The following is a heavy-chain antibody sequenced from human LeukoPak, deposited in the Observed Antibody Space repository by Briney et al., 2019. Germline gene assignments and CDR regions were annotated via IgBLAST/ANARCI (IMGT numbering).Heavy chain of an antibody. Sequence: SETLSLTCTVSGGSISSSSYYWGWVRQPPGKGLEWIGSIYYSGSTYYNPSLKSRVTISVDTSKNQFSLHLTSVTAADTAVYYCAKGGESSIPFDYWGQGTLVTVSS. V-gene: IGHV4-39*07. CDR2: IYYSGST. D-gene: IGHD3-10*01. J-gene: IGHJ4*02. CDR3: AKGGESSIPFDY. CDR1: GGSISSSSYY.